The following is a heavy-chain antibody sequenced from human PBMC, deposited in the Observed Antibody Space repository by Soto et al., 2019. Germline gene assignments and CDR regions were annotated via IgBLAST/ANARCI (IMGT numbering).Heavy chain of an antibody. V-gene: IGHV4-34*01. Sequence: SETLSLTCAVYGGSFSGYYWSWIRQPPGKGLEWIGEINHSGSTNYNPSLKSRVTISVDTSKNQFSLKLRSVTAADTAVLDCARGYDSSGPGAFDICGQGTKVT. CDR1: GGSFSGYY. J-gene: IGHJ3*02. D-gene: IGHD3-22*01. CDR2: INHSGST. CDR3: ARGYDSSGPGAFDI.